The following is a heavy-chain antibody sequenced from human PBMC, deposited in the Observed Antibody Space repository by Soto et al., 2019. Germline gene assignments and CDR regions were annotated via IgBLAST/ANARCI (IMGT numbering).Heavy chain of an antibody. Sequence: GGSLRLSCAASGFTFSSYAMHWVRQAPGKGLEWVAVISYDGSNKYYADSVKGRFTISRDNSKNTLYLQMNSLRAEDTAVYYCARDKGVKSYYDGMDVWGQGTTVTVSS. D-gene: IGHD3-16*01. V-gene: IGHV3-30*04. CDR1: GFTFSSYA. CDR2: ISYDGSNK. CDR3: ARDKGVKSYYDGMDV. J-gene: IGHJ6*02.